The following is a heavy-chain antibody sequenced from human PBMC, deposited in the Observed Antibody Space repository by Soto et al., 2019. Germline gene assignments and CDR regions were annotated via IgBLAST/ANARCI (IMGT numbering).Heavy chain of an antibody. V-gene: IGHV4-59*08. CDR1: SDSISSYY. D-gene: IGHD6-19*01. CDR2: TDYSGNT. Sequence: QVQLQESGPGLVRPSETLSLTCTVSSDSISSYYWIWIRQSPGKGLEWIGYTDYSGNTNYNHSLKSRVTRSGDTSKNQFSLRLSSVTAADTAVYYCARAVGDPLYYLDYWGQGTLVTVSS. J-gene: IGHJ4*02. CDR3: ARAVGDPLYYLDY.